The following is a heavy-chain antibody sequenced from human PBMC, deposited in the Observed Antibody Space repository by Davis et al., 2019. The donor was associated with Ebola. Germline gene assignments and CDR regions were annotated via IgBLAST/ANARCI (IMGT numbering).Heavy chain of an antibody. CDR3: ASPKYCSSTSCRDY. Sequence: MPGGSLRLSCAVSGGSISSSNWWSWVRQPPGKGLEWIGEIYHSGSTNYNPSLKSRVTISVDTSKNQFSLKLSSVTAADTAVYYCASPKYCSSTSCRDYWGQGTLVTVSS. CDR2: IYHSGST. CDR1: GGSISSSNW. V-gene: IGHV4-4*02. J-gene: IGHJ4*02. D-gene: IGHD2-2*01.